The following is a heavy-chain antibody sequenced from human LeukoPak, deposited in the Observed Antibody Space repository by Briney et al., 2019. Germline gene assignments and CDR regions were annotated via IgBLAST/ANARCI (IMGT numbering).Heavy chain of an antibody. Sequence: PGGSLRLSCAASGFTFSSYGMHWVGQAPGKGLEWVAVISYDGSNKYYADSVKGRFTISRDNSKNTLYLQMNSLRAEDTAVYYCAKDSLYGDYTTYFDYWGQGTLVTVSS. CDR3: AKDSLYGDYTTYFDY. V-gene: IGHV3-30*18. J-gene: IGHJ4*02. CDR1: GFTFSSYG. D-gene: IGHD4-17*01. CDR2: ISYDGSNK.